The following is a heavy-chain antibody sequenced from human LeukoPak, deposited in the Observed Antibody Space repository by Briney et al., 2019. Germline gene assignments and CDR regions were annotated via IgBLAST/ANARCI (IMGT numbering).Heavy chain of an antibody. Sequence: ASVKVSCKPSGYSFTRNGISWVRQAPGQGLEWMAWISANSGNTNYAQNFRDRVTLTTDTSTSTAYMELRSLRSDDTAVYYCARDVNYAFDYWGQGTLVTVSS. CDR1: GYSFTRNG. J-gene: IGHJ4*02. V-gene: IGHV1-18*01. D-gene: IGHD3-16*01. CDR3: ARDVNYAFDY. CDR2: ISANSGNT.